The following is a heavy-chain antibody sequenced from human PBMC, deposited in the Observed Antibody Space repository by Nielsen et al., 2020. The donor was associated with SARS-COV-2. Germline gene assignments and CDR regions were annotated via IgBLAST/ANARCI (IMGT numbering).Heavy chain of an antibody. J-gene: IGHJ6*02. Sequence: GGSLRLSCAASGFTFSSYGMHWVRQAPGKGLEWVAVISYDGSNKYYADSVKGRFTISRDNSKNTLYLQMNNLRAEDTAVYYCAKDRPYGTDVWGQGTTVTVSS. CDR2: ISYDGSNK. CDR3: AKDRPYGTDV. V-gene: IGHV3-30*18. CDR1: GFTFSSYG.